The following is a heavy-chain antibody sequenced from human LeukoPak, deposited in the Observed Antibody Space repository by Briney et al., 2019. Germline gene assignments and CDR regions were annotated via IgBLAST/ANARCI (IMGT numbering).Heavy chain of an antibody. J-gene: IGHJ3*02. V-gene: IGHV5-51*01. D-gene: IGHD7-27*01. Sequence: ASVKVSCKASGYRFTSYWIGWVRQMPGKGLEWMGIIYPGDSDTRYSPSFQGQVTISADKSISTAYLQWSSLKASDTAMYYCATSWGAGAFDIWGQGTMVTVSS. CDR2: IYPGDSDT. CDR1: GYRFTSYW. CDR3: ATSWGAGAFDI.